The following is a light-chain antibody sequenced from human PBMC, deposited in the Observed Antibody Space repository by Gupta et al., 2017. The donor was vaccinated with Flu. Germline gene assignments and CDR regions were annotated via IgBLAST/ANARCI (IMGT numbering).Light chain of an antibody. CDR1: EVINTY. Sequence: GDRVTITCRTSEVINTYLNWYQQKPGKAPKLLIYVASHLQSWVPSRFSGSGSGTDFTLTISNIQLEDFATYYCQQSQSTWLTFGGGTKVEI. V-gene: IGKV1-39*01. CDR3: QQSQSTWLT. J-gene: IGKJ4*01. CDR2: VAS.